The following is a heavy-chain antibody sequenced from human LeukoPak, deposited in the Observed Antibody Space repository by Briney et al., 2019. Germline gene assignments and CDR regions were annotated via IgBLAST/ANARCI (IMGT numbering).Heavy chain of an antibody. J-gene: IGHJ4*02. CDR1: GFTFDDYA. CDR3: VKDAPNGSVDF. CDR2: ISWNSGSI. Sequence: GRSLRLSCAASGFTFDDYAMHWVRQAPGKGLEWVSHISWNSGSITYADSVKGRFAISRDNARNSLYLEMTSLRPEDTAVYYCVKDAPNGSVDFWGRGTLVTVSS. V-gene: IGHV3-9*01. D-gene: IGHD2-8*01.